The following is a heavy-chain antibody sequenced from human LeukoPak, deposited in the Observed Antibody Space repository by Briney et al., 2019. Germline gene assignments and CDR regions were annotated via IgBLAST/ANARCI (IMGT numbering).Heavy chain of an antibody. CDR1: GFTFSNYA. D-gene: IGHD1-26*01. Sequence: GGSLRLSCVASGFTFSNYAMNWVRLAPGKGLEWVSVSGSGGDTYYVDSVKGWFTISRDNSKNTLYLQINSLRAEDTAVYYCAKARGGTYRTYYFDYWGQGTLVTVSS. J-gene: IGHJ4*02. CDR2: SGSGGDT. CDR3: AKARGGTYRTYYFDY. V-gene: IGHV3-23*01.